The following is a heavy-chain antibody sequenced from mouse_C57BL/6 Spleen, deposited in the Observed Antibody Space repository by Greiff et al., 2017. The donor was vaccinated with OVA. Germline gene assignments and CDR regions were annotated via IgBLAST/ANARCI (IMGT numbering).Heavy chain of an antibody. D-gene: IGHD4-1*01. Sequence: VQLQQSGAELVRPGTSVKVSCKASGYAFTNYLIEWVKQRPGQGLEWIGVINPGSGGTNYNEKFKSKATLTVDKSSSTAYMQLSSLTSEDSAVYYCARDWDRYFDVWGTGTTVTVSS. CDR3: ARDWDRYFDV. CDR2: INPGSGGT. CDR1: GYAFTNYL. J-gene: IGHJ1*03. V-gene: IGHV1-54*01.